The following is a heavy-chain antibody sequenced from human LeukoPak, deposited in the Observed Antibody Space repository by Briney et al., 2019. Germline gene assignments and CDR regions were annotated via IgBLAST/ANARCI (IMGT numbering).Heavy chain of an antibody. Sequence: SETLSLTCTVSGGSISSYYWSWIRQPAGKGLEWIGRLYTSGSTSYNPPLKSRVTMSVDTSKNQFSLKLSSVTAADTAVYYCARNYCTNGVCYFNWFDPWGQGTLVTVSS. J-gene: IGHJ5*02. V-gene: IGHV4-4*07. D-gene: IGHD2-8*01. CDR1: GGSISSYY. CDR3: ARNYCTNGVCYFNWFDP. CDR2: LYTSGST.